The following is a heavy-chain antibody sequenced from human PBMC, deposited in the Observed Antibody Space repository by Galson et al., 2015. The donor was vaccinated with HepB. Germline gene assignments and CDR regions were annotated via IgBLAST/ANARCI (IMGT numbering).Heavy chain of an antibody. D-gene: IGHD2-2*01. Sequence: SVKVSCKASGGTFSSYAISWVRQAPGQGLEWMGRIIPILGIANYAQKFQGRVTITADKSTSTAYMELSSLRSEDTAVYYCARDCSSTSCYGRFLGWGQGTLVTVSS. CDR3: ARDCSSTSCYGRFLG. J-gene: IGHJ4*02. V-gene: IGHV1-69*04. CDR1: GGTFSSYA. CDR2: IIPILGIA.